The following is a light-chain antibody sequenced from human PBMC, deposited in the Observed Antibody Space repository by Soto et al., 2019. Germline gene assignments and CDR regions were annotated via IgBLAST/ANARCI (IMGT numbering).Light chain of an antibody. V-gene: IGKV3-20*01. CDR2: GAS. Sequence: EIVLTQSPGTLSLSPGERATLSCRASQSVSSSYLAWYQQKPGRAPRLLIYGASSRATGIPDRFSGSGSGTDFTLTISRLEPEDFAVYYCQQYGSARKTFGQGTKVDIK. CDR3: QQYGSARKT. J-gene: IGKJ1*01. CDR1: QSVSSSY.